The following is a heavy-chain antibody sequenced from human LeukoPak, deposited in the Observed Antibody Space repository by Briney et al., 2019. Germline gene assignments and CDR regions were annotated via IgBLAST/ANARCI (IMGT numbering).Heavy chain of an antibody. CDR3: ARHGVRGYTNGYFDY. V-gene: IGHV5-51*01. CDR1: GYSFTSYW. Sequence: GESLKISCKGSGYSFTSYWIRWVRQMPGKGLEWMGIIYPGDSDTRYSPSFQGQVTISADKSISTAYLQWSSLKASDTAMYYCARHGVRGYTNGYFDYWGQGTLVTVSS. CDR2: IYPGDSDT. D-gene: IGHD5-18*01. J-gene: IGHJ4*02.